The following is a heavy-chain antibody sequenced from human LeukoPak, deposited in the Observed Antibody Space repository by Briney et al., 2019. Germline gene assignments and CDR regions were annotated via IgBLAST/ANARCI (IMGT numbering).Heavy chain of an antibody. D-gene: IGHD6-19*01. Sequence: GGSLRLSCAASGFTFSSYWMSWVRQAPGKGPEWVANIKQDGSETYYVDSVKGRFTNSRDNAKNSLYLQMNSLRAEDTAVYYCARRVGTSGWSNFDYWGQGTLVTVSS. CDR3: ARRVGTSGWSNFDY. CDR1: GFTFSSYW. V-gene: IGHV3-7*01. J-gene: IGHJ4*02. CDR2: IKQDGSET.